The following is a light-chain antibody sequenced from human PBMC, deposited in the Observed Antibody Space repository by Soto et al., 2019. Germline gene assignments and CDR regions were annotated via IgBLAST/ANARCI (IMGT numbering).Light chain of an antibody. V-gene: IGLV2-23*01. J-gene: IGLJ1*01. CDR3: CSYAGSSTYV. CDR2: EGS. Sequence: QSALTQPASVSGSPGQSITISCTGTSSDVGNYNLVSWYQQHPGKAPKLMIYEGSKRPSGVSNRFSGSKSGNTASLTISILRAEDDADYYCCSYAGSSTYVFGTGTKVTVL. CDR1: SSDVGNYNL.